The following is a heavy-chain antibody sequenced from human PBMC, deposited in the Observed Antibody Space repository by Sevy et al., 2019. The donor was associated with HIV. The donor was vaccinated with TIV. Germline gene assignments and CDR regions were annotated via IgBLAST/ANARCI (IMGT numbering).Heavy chain of an antibody. Sequence: SETLSLTCTVSGGSISSSSYYWGWIRQPPGKGLEWIGSIYYSGSTYYNSSLKSRVTISVDTSKNQFSLELGSVTAADTAVYYCARHQRITIFGVVIRDLADFDYWGQGTLVTVSS. CDR1: GGSISSSSYY. J-gene: IGHJ4*02. V-gene: IGHV4-39*01. D-gene: IGHD3-3*01. CDR3: ARHQRITIFGVVIRDLADFDY. CDR2: IYYSGST.